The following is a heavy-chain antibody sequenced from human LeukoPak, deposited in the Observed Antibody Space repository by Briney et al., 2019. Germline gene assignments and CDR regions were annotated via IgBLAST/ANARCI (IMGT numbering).Heavy chain of an antibody. Sequence: GGSLRLSYAASGFTFSSYWMSWVRQAPGKGLEWVANIKQDGSEKYYVDSVKGRFTISRDNAKNSLYLQMNSLRAEDTAVYYCARESLGYCSGGSCLRYFDYWGQGTLVTVSS. D-gene: IGHD2-15*01. CDR1: GFTFSSYW. CDR2: IKQDGSEK. CDR3: ARESLGYCSGGSCLRYFDY. J-gene: IGHJ4*02. V-gene: IGHV3-7*01.